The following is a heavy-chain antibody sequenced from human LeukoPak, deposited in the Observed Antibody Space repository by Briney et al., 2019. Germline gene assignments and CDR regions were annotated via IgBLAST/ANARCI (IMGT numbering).Heavy chain of an antibody. CDR2: INPSGGST. CDR3: AREIILEGSSSDGGYFDY. V-gene: IGHV1-46*01. Sequence: ASVKVSCKASGYTFTSYYMHWVRQAPGQGLEWMGIINPSGGSTSYAQKFQGRVTMTRDTSTSTVYMELGSLRSEDTAVYYCAREIILEGSSSDGGYFDYWGQGTLVTVSS. CDR1: GYTFTSYY. J-gene: IGHJ4*02. D-gene: IGHD6-6*01.